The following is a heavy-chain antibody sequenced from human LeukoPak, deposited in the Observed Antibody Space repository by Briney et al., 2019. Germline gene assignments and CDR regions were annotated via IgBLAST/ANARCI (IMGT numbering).Heavy chain of an antibody. J-gene: IGHJ4*02. CDR1: GFTFSSYW. CDR3: ARDQANYFDDSGFSTY. V-gene: IGHV3-7*01. D-gene: IGHD3-22*01. CDR2: IKHDGSEG. Sequence: GGSLRLSCAASGFTFSSYWMTWVRQAPGKGLQWVANIKHDGSEGFYVDSVKGRFTISRDNAKSSVYLQMKSLRAEDTAVYYCARDQANYFDDSGFSTYWGQGTLVTVSS.